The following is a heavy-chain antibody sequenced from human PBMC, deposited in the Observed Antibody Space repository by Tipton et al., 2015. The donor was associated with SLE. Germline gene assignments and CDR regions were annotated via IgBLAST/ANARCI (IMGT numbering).Heavy chain of an antibody. V-gene: IGHV4-34*01. CDR3: ARGITMVRGVDY. D-gene: IGHD3-10*01. CDR1: GGSFSGYY. J-gene: IGHJ4*02. CDR2: INHSGST. Sequence: TLSLTCAVYGGSFSGYYWSWIRQPPGKGLEWIGEINHSGSTNYNPSLKSRVTISVDTSKNQFSLKLSSVTAADTAVYYCARGITMVRGVDYWGQGTLVTVSS.